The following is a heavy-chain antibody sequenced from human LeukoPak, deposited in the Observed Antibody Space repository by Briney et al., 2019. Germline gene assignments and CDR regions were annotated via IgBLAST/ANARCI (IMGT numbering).Heavy chain of an antibody. CDR1: GFTFSSYA. CDR2: ISGSGGST. CDR3: AKDPVEAGHYDYVWGSYPTLNY. V-gene: IGHV3-23*01. J-gene: IGHJ4*02. D-gene: IGHD3-16*01. Sequence: PGGSLRLSCAASGFTFSSYAMSWVRQAPGKGLEWVSAISGSGGSTYYADSVKGRFTISRDNSKNTLYLQMNSLRAEDTAVYYCAKDPVEAGHYDYVWGSYPTLNYWGQGTLVTVPS.